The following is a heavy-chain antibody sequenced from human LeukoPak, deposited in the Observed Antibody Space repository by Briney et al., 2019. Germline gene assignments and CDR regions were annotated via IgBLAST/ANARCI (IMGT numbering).Heavy chain of an antibody. CDR2: ISGSGGST. CDR1: GFTFSSYA. Sequence: GGSLRLSRAASGFTFSSYAMSWVRQAPGKGLEWVSGISGSGGSTKYADSVKGRFTISRDNSKNTLYLQMNSLRAEDTAVYYCAKDVPTVLYYYDSSGYSDWGQGTLVTVSS. CDR3: AKDVPTVLYYYDSSGYSD. J-gene: IGHJ4*02. V-gene: IGHV3-23*01. D-gene: IGHD3-22*01.